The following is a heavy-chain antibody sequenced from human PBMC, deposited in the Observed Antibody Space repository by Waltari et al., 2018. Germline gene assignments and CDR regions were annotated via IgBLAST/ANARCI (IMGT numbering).Heavy chain of an antibody. CDR1: GASISSTSDY. D-gene: IGHD1-26*01. V-gene: IGHV4-39*01. CDR2: IYYSGST. CDR3: ARRRGSYYFFDY. J-gene: IGHJ4*02. Sequence: QLQLQESGPGLVKPSETLSLTCTVSGASISSTSDYWGWIRQPPGKGPEWIGNIYYSGSTDYNPYLQSRVTLSVDKSKNQVSLKLSSVTAADTAVYFCARRRGSYYFFDYWGQGTLVTVSS.